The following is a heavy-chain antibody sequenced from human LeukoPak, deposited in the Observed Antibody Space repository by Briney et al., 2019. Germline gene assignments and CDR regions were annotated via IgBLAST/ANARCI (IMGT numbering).Heavy chain of an antibody. CDR3: ARAVGMATMDI. J-gene: IGHJ3*02. V-gene: IGHV4-59*01. CDR1: GGSISSYY. CDR2: IYYSGST. Sequence: SSETLSLTCTVSGGSISSYYWSWIRQPPGKGLEWIGYIYYSGSTNYNPSLKSRVTISVDTSKNQFSLKLSSVTAADTAVYYCARAVGMATMDIWGQGTMVTVSS. D-gene: IGHD5-24*01.